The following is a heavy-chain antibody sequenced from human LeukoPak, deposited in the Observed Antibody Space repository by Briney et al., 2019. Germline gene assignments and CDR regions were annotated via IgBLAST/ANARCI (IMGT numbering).Heavy chain of an antibody. CDR2: IYYSGST. CDR1: GGSIRSGGYS. V-gene: IGHV4-30-4*07. Sequence: PSETLSLTCIVSGGSIRSGGYSWSWIRQPPGKGLEWIGYIYYSGSTSYNPSLKSRITMSVDTSKNQFSLKLISVTAADTAVYYCATAGPESIGSSWGQGTLVTVSS. CDR3: ATAGPESIGSS. D-gene: IGHD2/OR15-2a*01. J-gene: IGHJ5*02.